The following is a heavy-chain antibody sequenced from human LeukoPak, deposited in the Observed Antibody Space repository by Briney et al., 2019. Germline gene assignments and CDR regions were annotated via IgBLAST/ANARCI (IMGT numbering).Heavy chain of an antibody. J-gene: IGHJ6*04. V-gene: IGHV1-18*04. CDR3: ARERESSSWPSYYYYYGTDV. CDR2: ISAYNGNT. D-gene: IGHD6-13*01. CDR1: GYTFTSYG. Sequence: EASVKVSCKASGYTFTSYGISWVRQAPGQGLEWMGWISAYNGNTNYAQKLQGRVTMTTDTSTSTAYMELRSLRSDDTAVYYCARERESSSWPSYYYYYGTDVWGKGTTVTVSS.